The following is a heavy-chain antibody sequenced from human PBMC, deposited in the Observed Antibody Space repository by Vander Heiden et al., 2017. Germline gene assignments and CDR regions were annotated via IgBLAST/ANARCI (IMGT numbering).Heavy chain of an antibody. J-gene: IGHJ4*02. D-gene: IGHD6-19*01. Sequence: EVQLVESVGVLVQPGRSLRLSCAASGFTFDDYAMHWVRQVPGKGLEWVSGISWSSGNIAYAESVKGRFTISRDNARNSLYLQMNSLRAEDTALYYCARITGYSSGCPDYWGQGTLVTVSS. CDR2: ISWSSGNI. CDR3: ARITGYSSGCPDY. CDR1: GFTFDDYA. V-gene: IGHV3-9*01.